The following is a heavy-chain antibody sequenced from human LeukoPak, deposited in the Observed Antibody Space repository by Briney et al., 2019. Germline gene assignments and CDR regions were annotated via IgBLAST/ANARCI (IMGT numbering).Heavy chain of an antibody. CDR1: GCSISSYY. CDR2: IYYSGST. CDR3: ARDQAHYYGSGSFYGMDV. Sequence: SENLSFNCSVSGCSISSYYWSWLRQPPGHGLEWCVYIYYSGSTNYNPSLKSRVTISVDTSKNQFSLKLSSVTAADTAVYYCARDQAHYYGSGSFYGMDVWGQGTTVTVSS. V-gene: IGHV4-59*01. J-gene: IGHJ6*02. D-gene: IGHD3-10*01.